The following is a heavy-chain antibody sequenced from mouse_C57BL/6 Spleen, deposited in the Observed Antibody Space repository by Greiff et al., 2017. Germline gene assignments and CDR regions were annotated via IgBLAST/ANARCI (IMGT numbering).Heavy chain of an antibody. J-gene: IGHJ3*01. V-gene: IGHV1-18*01. Sequence: VQLQQSGPELVKPGASVKIPCKASGYTFTDYNMAWVKQSHGKSLEWIGDINPNNGGTIYNQKFKGKATLSVDKSSSTAYMELRSLTSEDTAVYYCASRQLGFAYWGQGTLVTVSA. CDR2: INPNNGGT. CDR1: GYTFTDYN. CDR3: ASRQLGFAY. D-gene: IGHD3-2*01.